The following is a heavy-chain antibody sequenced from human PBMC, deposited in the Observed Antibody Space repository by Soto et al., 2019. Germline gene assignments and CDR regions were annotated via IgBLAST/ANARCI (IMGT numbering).Heavy chain of an antibody. CDR3: ARHLGYDSSDYYRAWFDP. Sequence: PSETLSLTCSVSGVSISGYYWSWTRQPPGKGLEWIGYMYYSGSTNYNPSLKSRVTISVDTSKNQFSLKLSSVTAADTAVYYCARHLGYDSSDYYRAWFDPWGQGTLVTVSS. J-gene: IGHJ5*02. D-gene: IGHD3-22*01. V-gene: IGHV4-59*08. CDR2: MYYSGST. CDR1: GVSISGYY.